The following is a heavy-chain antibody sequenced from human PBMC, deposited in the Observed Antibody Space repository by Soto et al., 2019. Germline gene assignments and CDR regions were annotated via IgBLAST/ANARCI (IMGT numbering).Heavy chain of an antibody. CDR3: VRARYDFWSGYFDY. CDR2: IKQDGSEK. Sequence: GGSLRLSCAASGFTFSSYWMSWVRQAPGKGLEWVANIKQDGSEKYYVDSVKGRFTISRDNAKNSLYLQMNSLRAEDTAVYYCVRARYDFWSGYFDYWGQGTLVTVSS. CDR1: GFTFSSYW. V-gene: IGHV3-7*05. D-gene: IGHD3-3*01. J-gene: IGHJ4*02.